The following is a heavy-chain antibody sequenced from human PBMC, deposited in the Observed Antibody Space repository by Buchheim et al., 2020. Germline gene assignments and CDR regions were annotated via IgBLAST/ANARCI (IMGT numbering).Heavy chain of an antibody. D-gene: IGHD3-3*01. CDR2: ISGSGGST. J-gene: IGHJ6*03. V-gene: IGHV3-23*01. Sequence: EVQLLESGGGLVQPGGSLRLSCAASGFTFSSYAMSWVRQAPGKGLEWVSAISGSGGSTYYADSVKGRFTISRDNSKNTLSLQMNSLRAEDTAVYYCAKDIAYYDFWSGYFYYYYMDVWGKGTT. CDR1: GFTFSSYA. CDR3: AKDIAYYDFWSGYFYYYYMDV.